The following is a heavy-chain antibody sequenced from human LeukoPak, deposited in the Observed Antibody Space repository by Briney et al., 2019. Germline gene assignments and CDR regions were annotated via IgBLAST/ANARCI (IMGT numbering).Heavy chain of an antibody. V-gene: IGHV1-2*02. CDR2: INPNSGGT. Sequence: ASVKVSCKASGYTFTGYYMHWVRQAPGQGLEWMGWINPNSGGTNYAQKFQGRVTMTRDTSISTAYMELSRLRSDDTAVYYCARAQAARKKYYDILTPDYWGQGTLVTVSS. J-gene: IGHJ4*02. CDR1: GYTFTGYY. CDR3: ARAQAARKKYYDILTPDY. D-gene: IGHD3-9*01.